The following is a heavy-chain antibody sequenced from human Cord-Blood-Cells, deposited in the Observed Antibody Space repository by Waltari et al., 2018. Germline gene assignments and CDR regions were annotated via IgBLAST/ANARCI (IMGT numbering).Heavy chain of an antibody. CDR3: AKLGGVGATFLDAFDI. J-gene: IGHJ3*02. D-gene: IGHD1-26*01. Sequence: EVQLVESGGGLVQPGGSLRLSCAASGLTFSSYALSWVGQAPGKGLEWVSAISGSGGSTYYADSVKGRFTISRDNSKNTLYLQMNSLRAEDTAVYYCAKLGGVGATFLDAFDIWGQGTMVTVSS. CDR1: GLTFSSYA. V-gene: IGHV3-23*04. CDR2: ISGSGGST.